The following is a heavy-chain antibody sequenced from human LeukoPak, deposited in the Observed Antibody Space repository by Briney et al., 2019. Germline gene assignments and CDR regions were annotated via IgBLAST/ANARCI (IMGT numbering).Heavy chain of an antibody. CDR3: AKDQNYESSGYYGGFDC. J-gene: IGHJ4*02. CDR2: IGTAGDT. D-gene: IGHD3-22*01. CDR1: GFTFSSYD. V-gene: IGHV3-13*04. Sequence: GGSLRLSCAASGFTFSSYDMHWVRQATGKGLEWVSAIGTAGDTYYPGSVKGRFTISRENAKNSLYLQMNSLRAEDTALYYCAKDQNYESSGYYGGFDCWGQGTLVTVSS.